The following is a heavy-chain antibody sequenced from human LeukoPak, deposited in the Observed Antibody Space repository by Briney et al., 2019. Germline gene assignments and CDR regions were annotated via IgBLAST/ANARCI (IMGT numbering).Heavy chain of an antibody. Sequence: TGGSLRLSCAASGFTFSSYEMNWVRQAPGEGLEWVSCISSSGSTIYYADSVKGRFTISRDNAKNSPYLQMSSLRAEDTAVYYCARDPSGYFDWLTREGFDYWGQGTLVTVSS. CDR2: ISSSGSTI. CDR1: GFTFSSYE. J-gene: IGHJ4*02. CDR3: ARDPSGYFDWLTREGFDY. V-gene: IGHV3-48*03. D-gene: IGHD3-9*01.